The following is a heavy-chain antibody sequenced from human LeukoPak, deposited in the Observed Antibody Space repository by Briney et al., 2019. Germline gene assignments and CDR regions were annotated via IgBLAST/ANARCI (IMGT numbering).Heavy chain of an antibody. D-gene: IGHD2-21*01. CDR1: GYTFTGYY. J-gene: IGHJ6*02. CDR3: GRSDYYYYGMDV. V-gene: IGHV1-2*02. Sequence: ASVKVSCKASGYTFTGYYVHWVRQAPGQGLEWMGLINPNSGGTNYAQKFQGRVTMTRDTSTSTACMELSRLRSDDTAVYYCGRSDYYYYGMDVWGQGTTVTVSS. CDR2: INPNSGGT.